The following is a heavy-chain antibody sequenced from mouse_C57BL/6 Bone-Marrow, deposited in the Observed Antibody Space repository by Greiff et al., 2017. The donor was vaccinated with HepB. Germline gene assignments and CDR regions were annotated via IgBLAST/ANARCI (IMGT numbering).Heavy chain of an antibody. CDR2: IYPRSGNT. V-gene: IGHV1-81*01. D-gene: IGHD2-4*01. CDR1: GYTFTSYG. Sequence: QVQLKESGAELARPGASVKLSCKASGYTFTSYGISWVKQRTGQGLEWIGEIYPRSGNTYYNEKFKGKATRTADKSSSTAYMELRSLTSEDSAVYFCARGYYDYDYWGQGTTLTVSS. J-gene: IGHJ2*01. CDR3: ARGYYDYDY.